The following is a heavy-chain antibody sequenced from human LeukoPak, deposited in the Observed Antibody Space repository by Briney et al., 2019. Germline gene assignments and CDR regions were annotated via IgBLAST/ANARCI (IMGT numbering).Heavy chain of an antibody. V-gene: IGHV3-11*06. Sequence: PGGSLRLSCAASGFTFSDYYMSWIRQAPGKGLEWVSYISSSSSYTNYADSVKGRFTISRDNAKNSLYLQMNSLRAEDTAVYYCARAHITMVRGVIDAFDIWGQGTMVTDSS. D-gene: IGHD3-10*01. CDR2: ISSSSSYT. CDR1: GFTFSDYY. CDR3: ARAHITMVRGVIDAFDI. J-gene: IGHJ3*02.